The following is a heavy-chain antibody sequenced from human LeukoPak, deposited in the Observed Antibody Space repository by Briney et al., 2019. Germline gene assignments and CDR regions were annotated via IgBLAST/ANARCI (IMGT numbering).Heavy chain of an antibody. D-gene: IGHD4-23*01. CDR3: ARRGTYGGNSAWFDP. Sequence: SETLSLTCTVSGYSISSYYWSWIRQPPGKGLEWIGYIYYSGSTNYNPSLKSRVTISVDTSKNQFSLKLSSVTAADTAVYYCARRGTYGGNSAWFDPWGQGTLVTVSS. CDR1: GYSISSYY. CDR2: IYYSGST. J-gene: IGHJ5*02. V-gene: IGHV4-59*01.